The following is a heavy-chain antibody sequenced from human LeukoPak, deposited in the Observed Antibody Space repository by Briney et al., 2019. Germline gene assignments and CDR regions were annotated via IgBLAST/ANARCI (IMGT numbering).Heavy chain of an antibody. CDR1: GFTFSSYS. V-gene: IGHV4-34*01. CDR2: INHSGST. Sequence: GSLRLSCAAPGFTFSSYSMNWVRQPPGKGLEWIGEINHSGSTNYNPSLKSRVTISVDTSKNQFSLKLSSVTAADTAVYYCARGGFVYYGSGSYYYYWGQGTLVTVSS. D-gene: IGHD3-10*01. CDR3: ARGGFVYYGSGSYYYY. J-gene: IGHJ4*02.